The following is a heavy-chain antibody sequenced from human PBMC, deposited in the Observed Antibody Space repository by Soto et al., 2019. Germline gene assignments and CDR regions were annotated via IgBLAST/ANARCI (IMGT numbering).Heavy chain of an antibody. CDR3: ARVSGIYYYGMDV. D-gene: IGHD3-10*01. CDR2: INHSGST. Sequence: SVTLSPTSAFDDGSCSDYYGSLILKPPGKGLEWIGEINHSGSTNYNPSLKSRVTISVDTSKNQFSLKLSSVTAADTAVYYCARVSGIYYYGMDVWGQGTTVTVSS. J-gene: IGHJ6*02. CDR1: DGSCSDYY. V-gene: IGHV4-34*01.